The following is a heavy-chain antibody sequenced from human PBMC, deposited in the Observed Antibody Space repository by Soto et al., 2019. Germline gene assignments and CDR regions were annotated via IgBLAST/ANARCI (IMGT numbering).Heavy chain of an antibody. D-gene: IGHD3-3*01. V-gene: IGHV4-39*01. CDR2: ITNNGGT. J-gene: IGHJ5*02. CDR3: ARQGQSITISGVDPQGWFDP. CDR1: GDSISRSSYN. Sequence: SETLSLTCSVSGDSISRSSYNWGWIRQSPGEGLEWIASITNNGGTQYNPSLKSRVTIFVDTSKNQFSLKLSSVTAADTAVYYCARQGQSITISGVDPQGWFDPWGQGTLVTVSS.